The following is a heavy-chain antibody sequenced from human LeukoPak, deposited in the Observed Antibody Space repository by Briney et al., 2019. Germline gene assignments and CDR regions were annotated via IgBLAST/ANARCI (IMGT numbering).Heavy chain of an antibody. D-gene: IGHD3-22*01. J-gene: IGHJ4*02. V-gene: IGHV3-21*01. Sequence: GGSLRLSCAASGFTFSSYSMNWVRQAPGKGLEWVSSISSSSSYIYYADSVKGRFTISRDNAKNSLYLQMNSLRAEDTAVYYCARSATKYYYDSSGYGFDYWGQGTLVTVSS. CDR1: GFTFSSYS. CDR2: ISSSSSYI. CDR3: ARSATKYYYDSSGYGFDY.